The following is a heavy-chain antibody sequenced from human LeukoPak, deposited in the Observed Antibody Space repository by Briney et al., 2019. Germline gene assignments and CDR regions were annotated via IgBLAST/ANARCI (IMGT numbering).Heavy chain of an antibody. CDR3: VRDTGGSGSYPDF. V-gene: IGHV3-7*01. Sequence: GGSLRLSCAASGFTFSNYWMTWVRQAPGKWLEWVANIKQDGSEKYFVDSVKGRFTISRDNGKSSVYLQLNSLRADDTAVYYCVRDTGGSGSYPDFWGQGTLVTVSS. D-gene: IGHD1-26*01. CDR2: IKQDGSEK. CDR1: GFTFSNYW. J-gene: IGHJ4*02.